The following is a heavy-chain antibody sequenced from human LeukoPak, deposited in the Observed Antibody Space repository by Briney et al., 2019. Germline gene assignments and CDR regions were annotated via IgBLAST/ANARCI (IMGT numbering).Heavy chain of an antibody. Sequence: PGRSLRLSCAASGFTFDDHAMHWVRQAPGKGLEWVSGISWNSGSIVYADSVKGRFTISRDNAKNSLYLQMKSLRAEDMALYYCARGLHYYYDSSGYYNWFDPWGQGTLVTVSS. CDR3: ARGLHYYYDSSGYYNWFDP. CDR2: ISWNSGSI. V-gene: IGHV3-9*03. CDR1: GFTFDDHA. J-gene: IGHJ5*02. D-gene: IGHD3-22*01.